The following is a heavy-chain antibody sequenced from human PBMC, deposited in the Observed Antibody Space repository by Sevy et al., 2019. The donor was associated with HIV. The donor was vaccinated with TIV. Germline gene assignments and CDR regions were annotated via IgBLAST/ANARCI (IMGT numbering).Heavy chain of an antibody. J-gene: IGHJ6*03. CDR1: GGSFSGYY. V-gene: IGHV4-34*01. Sequence: SETLSLTCAVYGGSFSGYYWSWIRQPPGKGLEWIGEINHSGSTNYNPSLKGRVTISVDTSKNQFSLKLSSVTAADTAVYYCARGGYCSGGSCYSVNRYYYYYMDVWGKGTTVTVSS. CDR3: ARGGYCSGGSCYSVNRYYYYYMDV. CDR2: INHSGST. D-gene: IGHD2-15*01.